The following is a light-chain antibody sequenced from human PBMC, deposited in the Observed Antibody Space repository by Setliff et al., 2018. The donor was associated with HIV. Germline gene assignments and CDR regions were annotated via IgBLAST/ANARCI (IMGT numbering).Light chain of an antibody. CDR3: SSYTSSSTYV. J-gene: IGLJ1*01. V-gene: IGLV2-14*01. CDR2: EVS. CDR1: SSDVGGYNY. Sequence: QSALTQPASVSGSPGQSITISCTGTSSDVGGYNYVSWYHQHPGKAPKLMIYEVSHRPSGVSNRFSGFKSGNTASLTISGLQAEDEADYYCSSYTSSSTYVFGTGTKV.